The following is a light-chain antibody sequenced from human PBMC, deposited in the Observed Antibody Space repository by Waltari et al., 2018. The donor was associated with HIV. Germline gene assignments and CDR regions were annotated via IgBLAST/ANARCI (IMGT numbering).Light chain of an antibody. CDR1: SLRTYY. J-gene: IGLJ1*01. CDR3: HSRDSSGYSYV. CDR2: DKN. Sequence: SSELTQDPDVSVALGQTLKITCQGDSLRTYYSNWYQQKPGQAPVLVLHDKNRRPSGVPDRFSGSSSGSTASLTITGAQAEDEAVYYCHSRDSSGYSYVFGTGTQVTVL. V-gene: IGLV3-19*01.